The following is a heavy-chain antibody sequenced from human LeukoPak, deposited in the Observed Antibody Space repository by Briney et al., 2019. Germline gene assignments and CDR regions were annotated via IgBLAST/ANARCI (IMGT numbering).Heavy chain of an antibody. D-gene: IGHD6-13*01. J-gene: IGHJ4*02. CDR2: IDAGNGDT. CDR1: GYTLTELS. Sequence: ASVKVSCKVSGYTLTELSMHWVRQAPGQRFEWMGWIDAGNGDTRYSQKFQGRVTITRDTSANTAYMELSSLRSQDTAVYYCARGEHIAAPGERFDYWGQGTLVTVSS. CDR3: ARGEHIAAPGERFDY. V-gene: IGHV1-3*01.